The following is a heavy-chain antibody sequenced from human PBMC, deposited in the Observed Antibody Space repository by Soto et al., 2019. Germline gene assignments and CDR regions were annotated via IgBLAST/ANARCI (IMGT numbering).Heavy chain of an antibody. D-gene: IGHD2-15*01. J-gene: IGHJ6*03. CDR1: GFTFSSND. CDR3: AKDANCSGGGCYDYYYYYMDV. Sequence: GGSLRLSCAASGFTFSSNDMHWVRQAPGKGLEWVAIISFDGSNKYYTDSVKGRFTISRDNSKNTLYLQMNSLRAEDTAVYYCAKDANCSGGGCYDYYYYYMDVWGKGTTVTVSS. V-gene: IGHV3-30*18. CDR2: ISFDGSNK.